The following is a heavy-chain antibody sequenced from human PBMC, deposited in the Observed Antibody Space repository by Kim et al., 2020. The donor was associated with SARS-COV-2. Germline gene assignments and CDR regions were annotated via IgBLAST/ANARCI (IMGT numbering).Heavy chain of an antibody. CDR2: ISSSSSYI. V-gene: IGHV3-21*01. CDR1: GFTFSSYS. Sequence: GGSLRLSCAASGFTFSSYSMNWVRQAPGKGLEWVSSISSSSSYIYYADSVKGRFTISRDNAKNSLYLQMNSLRAEDTAVYYCARDTGGEAFDYWGQGTLVTVSS. D-gene: IGHD2-8*02. J-gene: IGHJ4*02. CDR3: ARDTGGEAFDY.